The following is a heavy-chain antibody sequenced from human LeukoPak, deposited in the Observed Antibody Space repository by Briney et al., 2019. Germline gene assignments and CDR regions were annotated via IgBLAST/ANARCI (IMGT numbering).Heavy chain of an antibody. CDR1: GFTFSNSP. CDR2: ISTNGYRT. V-gene: IGHV3-64*02. D-gene: IGHD6-19*01. J-gene: IGHJ4*02. Sequence: PGGSLRLSCAASGFTFSNSPMYWVRQAPGKGVEFVSVISTNGYRTYYADSVKGRFTISRDNSKNTLYLQMGSLRADDMAVYYCARGVAISSSGWYDTFDYWGQGALVTISS. CDR3: ARGVAISSSGWYDTFDY.